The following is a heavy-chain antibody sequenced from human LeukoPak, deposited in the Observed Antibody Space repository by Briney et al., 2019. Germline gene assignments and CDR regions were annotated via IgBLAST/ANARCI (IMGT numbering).Heavy chain of an antibody. V-gene: IGHV4-59*01. J-gene: IGHJ3*02. CDR2: IYYSGST. CDR1: GGSISSYY. CDR3: AGVRAYYDSSGYAFDI. D-gene: IGHD3-22*01. Sequence: SETLSLTCTVSGGSISSYYWSWIRQPPGKGLEWIGYIYYSGSTNYNPSLKSRVTISVDTSKNQFSLKLSSVTAADTAVYYCAGVRAYYDSSGYAFDIWGQGTMVTVSS.